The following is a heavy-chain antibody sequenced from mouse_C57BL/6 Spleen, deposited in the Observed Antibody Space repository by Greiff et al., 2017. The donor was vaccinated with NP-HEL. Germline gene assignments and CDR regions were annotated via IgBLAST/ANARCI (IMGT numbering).Heavy chain of an antibody. CDR3: GRNTPTLPWFAY. Sequence: VQLQQSGAELARPGASVKMSCKASGYTFTSYTMHWVKQRPGQGLEWIGYINPSSGYTKYNQKFKDKAPLTADKSSSTAYMQLSSLTSEDYAVYYCGRNTPTLPWFAYWGQGTLVTVSA. D-gene: IGHD4-1*02. V-gene: IGHV1-4*01. CDR2: INPSSGYT. CDR1: GYTFTSYT. J-gene: IGHJ3*01.